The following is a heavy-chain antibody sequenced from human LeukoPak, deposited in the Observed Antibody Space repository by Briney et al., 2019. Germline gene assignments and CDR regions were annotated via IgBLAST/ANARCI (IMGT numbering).Heavy chain of an antibody. V-gene: IGHV1-24*01. J-gene: IGHJ5*01. D-gene: IGHD3-3*01. Sequence: ASVKVSCKVSGYTLTELSMHWVRQAPGKGLEWMGGFDLEDGHTIYAQKSQGRVTMTEDTSTDTAYMELSSLTSEDTAVYYCATDLEWFLSWGQGTLVTVSS. CDR3: ATDLEWFLS. CDR1: GYTLTELS. CDR2: FDLEDGHT.